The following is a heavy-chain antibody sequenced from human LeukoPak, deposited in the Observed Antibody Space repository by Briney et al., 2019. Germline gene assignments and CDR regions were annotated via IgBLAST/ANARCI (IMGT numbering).Heavy chain of an antibody. CDR3: ARDQQSADKYSSSSGRY. J-gene: IGHJ4*02. Sequence: GGSLRLSCAASGFTFSSYGMHWVRQAPGKGLEWVAFIRYDGSNKYYADSVKGRFTISRDNSKNTLYLQMNSLRAEDTAVYYCARDQQSADKYSSSSGRYWGQGTLVTVSS. CDR1: GFTFSSYG. CDR2: IRYDGSNK. D-gene: IGHD6-6*01. V-gene: IGHV3-30*02.